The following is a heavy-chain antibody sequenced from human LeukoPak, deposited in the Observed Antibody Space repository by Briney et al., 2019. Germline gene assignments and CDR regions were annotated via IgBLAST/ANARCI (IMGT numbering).Heavy chain of an antibody. J-gene: IGHJ4*02. D-gene: IGHD2-15*01. CDR2: IIPIFGTA. CDR3: ARGISEDIVVVVAAYFDY. V-gene: IGHV1-69*06. Sequence: GASVKVSCKASGVTFSSYAISWVRQAPGQGLEWMGGIIPIFGTANYAQKFQGRVTITADKSTSTAYMELSSLRSEDTAVYYCARGISEDIVVVVAAYFDYWGQGTLVTVSS. CDR1: GVTFSSYA.